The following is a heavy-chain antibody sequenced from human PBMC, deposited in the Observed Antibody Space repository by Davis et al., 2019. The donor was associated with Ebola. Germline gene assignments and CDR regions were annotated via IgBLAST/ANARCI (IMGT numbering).Heavy chain of an antibody. J-gene: IGHJ3*02. CDR2: ISYDGSNK. D-gene: IGHD3-10*01. Sequence: PGGSLRLSCAASGFTFSSYAMHWVRQAPGKGLEWVAVISYDGSNKYYADSVKGRFTISRDNSKNTLYLQMNSLRAEDTAVYYCAKYYYGSGSYYNSYAFDIWGQGTMVTVSS. CDR3: AKYYYGSGSYYNSYAFDI. CDR1: GFTFSSYA. V-gene: IGHV3-30-3*02.